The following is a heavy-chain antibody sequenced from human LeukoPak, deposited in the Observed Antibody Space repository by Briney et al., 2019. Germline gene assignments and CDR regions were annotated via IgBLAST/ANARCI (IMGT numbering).Heavy chain of an antibody. J-gene: IGHJ4*02. CDR1: GFTFSSYA. CDR3: AIEKVDTAMVQTGDY. V-gene: IGHV3-30-3*01. CDR2: ISYDGSNK. D-gene: IGHD5-18*01. Sequence: PGRSLRLSCAASGFTFSSYAMHWDRQAPGKGLEWVAVISYDGSNKYYADSVKGRFTTSRDNSKNTLYLQMNSLRAEDTAVYYCAIEKVDTAMVQTGDYWGQGTLVTVSS.